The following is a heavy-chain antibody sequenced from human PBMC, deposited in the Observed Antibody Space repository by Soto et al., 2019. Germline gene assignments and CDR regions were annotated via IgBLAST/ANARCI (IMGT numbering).Heavy chain of an antibody. D-gene: IGHD3-10*01. CDR2: ISPMFGAA. Sequence: QVQLVQSGAEMKKPGSSVKVSCQTSGGTFNTYAMNWVRQAPGQGPEWMGDISPMFGAANYAPKFQGRVTITEDESTGTSYMQLSSLTSEDTALYLCAREVQVHTPAFVYWGQGTLVTVSS. CDR3: AREVQVHTPAFVY. CDR1: GGTFNTYA. J-gene: IGHJ4*02. V-gene: IGHV1-69*19.